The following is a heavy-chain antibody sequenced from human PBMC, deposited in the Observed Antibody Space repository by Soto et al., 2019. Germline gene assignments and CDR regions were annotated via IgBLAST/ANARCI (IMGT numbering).Heavy chain of an antibody. CDR1: GFTFSSYA. CDR2: ISGSGGST. J-gene: IGHJ6*04. D-gene: IGHD3-3*01. Sequence: PGGSLRLXCAASGFTFSSYAMSWVRQAPGKGLEWVSAISGSGGSTYYADSVKSRFTISRDNSKNTLYLQMNSLRAEDTAVYYCAKDSLTYYDFWSGYTMDVWGKGTTVTVS. V-gene: IGHV3-23*01. CDR3: AKDSLTYYDFWSGYTMDV.